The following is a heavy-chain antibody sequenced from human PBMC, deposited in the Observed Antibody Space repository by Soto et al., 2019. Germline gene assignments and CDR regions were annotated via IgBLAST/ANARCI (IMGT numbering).Heavy chain of an antibody. V-gene: IGHV3-72*01. CDR1: GFTFSDHY. Sequence: EVQLVESGGGLVQPGGSLRLSCAASGFTFSDHYMDWVRQAPGKGLEWVGRTRNKANSYTTEYAASVKGRFTISRDDSKNSLYLQMNSLRAEDTAVYYCAKVFWSGYYGFDYWGQGTLVTVSS. CDR3: AKVFWSGYYGFDY. D-gene: IGHD3-3*01. CDR2: TRNKANSYTT. J-gene: IGHJ4*02.